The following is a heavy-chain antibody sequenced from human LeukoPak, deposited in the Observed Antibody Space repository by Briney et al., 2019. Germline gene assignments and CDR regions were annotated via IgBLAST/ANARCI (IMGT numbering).Heavy chain of an antibody. CDR3: TRDHCRGDNCPSFDY. Sequence: AASVKVSCKPSGYTFTSFGISWVRQAPGQGRAWMGWIGAYNGDTNYAQKFQGRVTITTDTSTSTAYMDLRSMRSDGTAVYYCTRDHCRGDNCPSFDYWGQGTLVTVSS. J-gene: IGHJ4*02. V-gene: IGHV1-18*04. CDR1: GYTFTSFG. D-gene: IGHD2-15*01. CDR2: IGAYNGDT.